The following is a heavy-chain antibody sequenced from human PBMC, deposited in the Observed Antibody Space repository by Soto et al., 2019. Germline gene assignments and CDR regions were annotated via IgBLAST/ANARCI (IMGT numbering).Heavy chain of an antibody. V-gene: IGHV5-51*01. CDR2: IYPGDSDT. Sequence: GESLKISCKGSGYSFTSYWIGWVRQMPGKGLEWMGIIYPGDSDTRYSPSFQGQVTISADKSISTAYLQWSSLKASDTAMYYCARPPYSGSYLDAFDIWSQGTMVTVSS. CDR3: ARPPYSGSYLDAFDI. CDR1: GYSFTSYW. J-gene: IGHJ3*02. D-gene: IGHD1-26*01.